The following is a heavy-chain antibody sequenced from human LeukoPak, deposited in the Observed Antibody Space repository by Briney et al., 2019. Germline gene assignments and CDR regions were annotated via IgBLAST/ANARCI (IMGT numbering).Heavy chain of an antibody. V-gene: IGHV4-31*03. J-gene: IGHJ6*02. CDR1: GASISTGGYY. Sequence: SETLSLTCTFSGASISTGGYYWTWIRQPPGEGLEWIGYIYYTGSIDYNPSLKSRLTISLDTSKSQFSLKLNSVTAADTAVYYCTREHSYYFGSETSTLDVWGQGTAVTVFS. CDR2: IYYTGSI. D-gene: IGHD3-10*01. CDR3: TREHSYYFGSETSTLDV.